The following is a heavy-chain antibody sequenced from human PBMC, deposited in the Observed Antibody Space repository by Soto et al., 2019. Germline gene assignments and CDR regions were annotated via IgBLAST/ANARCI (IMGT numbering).Heavy chain of an antibody. CDR1: GGSITSGGYY. CDR2: ISHGGTT. CDR3: AGVTLDRLGYNCWFDP. V-gene: IGHV4-31*03. D-gene: IGHD5-12*01. Sequence: PSETLSLTCSVSGGSITSGGYYWSWIRQHPGKGLEWIGYISHGGTTYYNPSLKSRVTISVDTSKNQFSLKLTSVTAADAAVYYCAGVTLDRLGYNCWFDPWGQGTLVTVS. J-gene: IGHJ5*02.